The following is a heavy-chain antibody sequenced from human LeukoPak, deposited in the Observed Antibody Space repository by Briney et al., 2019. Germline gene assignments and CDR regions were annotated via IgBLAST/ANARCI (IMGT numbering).Heavy chain of an antibody. D-gene: IGHD3-3*01. CDR2: ISSSSSYI. CDR1: GFTFSSYS. V-gene: IGHV3-21*01. CDR3: ARDRPWRFLEWSPFHGMAV. J-gene: IGHJ6*02. Sequence: GGSLRLSCAASGFTFSSYSMNWVRQAPGKGLEWVSFISSSSSYIYYADSVKGRFTISRDNAKNSPYLQMNSLRAEDTAVYYCARDRPWRFLEWSPFHGMAVWGQGTTVTVSS.